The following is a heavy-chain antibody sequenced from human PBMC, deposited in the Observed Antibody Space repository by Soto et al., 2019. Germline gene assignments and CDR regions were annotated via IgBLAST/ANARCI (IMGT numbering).Heavy chain of an antibody. D-gene: IGHD4-4*01. CDR1: GFTFNIYT. CDR3: ARDRTNGLYSNDAFDI. V-gene: IGHV3-21*06. Sequence: EAQLVESGGGLVKPGGSLRLSCAASGFTFNIYTMNWVRQAPGKGLEWVSSISSGSTYISYADSVKGRFIISRDNAKNSLYLQMISLGVEDTAVYYCARDRTNGLYSNDAFDIWGQGTMVTLSS. CDR2: ISSGSTYI. J-gene: IGHJ3*02.